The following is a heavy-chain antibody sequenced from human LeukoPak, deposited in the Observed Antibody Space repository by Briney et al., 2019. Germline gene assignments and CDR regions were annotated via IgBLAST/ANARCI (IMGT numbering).Heavy chain of an antibody. J-gene: IGHJ4*02. Sequence: TGGSLRPSCAASGFTFSSYAMSWVRQAPGKGLEWVSAISGSGSSTYYADSVKGRFTISRDNSKNTLYLQMNSLRAEDTAVYYCAKGVRWELPFGYWGQGTLVTVSS. CDR2: ISGSGSST. CDR3: AKGVRWELPFGY. V-gene: IGHV3-23*01. D-gene: IGHD5-24*01. CDR1: GFTFSSYA.